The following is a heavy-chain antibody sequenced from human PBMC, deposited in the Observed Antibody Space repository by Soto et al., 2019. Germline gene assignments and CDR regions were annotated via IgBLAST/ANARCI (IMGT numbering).Heavy chain of an antibody. CDR2: IDGGGGST. J-gene: IGHJ4*01. Sequence: PGKGLGWVSSIDGGGGSTSHADAVKGRFTISSDNSEKALYLQMNNVSGEDTVVYYCATGVYRGDEGFDSADDRGHGSQVTVSA. CDR3: ATGVYRGDEGFDSADD. D-gene: IGHD1-26*01. V-gene: IGHV3-23*01.